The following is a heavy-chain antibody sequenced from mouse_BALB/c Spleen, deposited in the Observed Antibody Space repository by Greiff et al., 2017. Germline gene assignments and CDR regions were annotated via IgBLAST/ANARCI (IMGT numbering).Heavy chain of an antibody. CDR2: ISYSGST. D-gene: IGHD1-1*01. CDR1: GYSITSDYA. Sequence: EVQLQESGPGLVKPSQSLSLTCTVTGYSITSDYAWNWIRQFPGNKLEWMGYISYSGSTSYNPSLKSRISITRDTSKNQFFLQLNSVTTEDTATYYCARRPTFTTVVAGENYYFDYWGQGTTLTVSS. CDR3: ARRPTFTTVVAGENYYFDY. J-gene: IGHJ2*01. V-gene: IGHV3-2*02.